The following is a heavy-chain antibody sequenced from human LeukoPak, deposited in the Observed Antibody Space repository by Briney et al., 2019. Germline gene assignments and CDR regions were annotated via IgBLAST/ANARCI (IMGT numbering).Heavy chain of an antibody. V-gene: IGHV3-33*01. J-gene: IGHJ4*02. D-gene: IGHD6-13*01. Sequence: GGSLRLSCAASGFTFSSYGMHWVRQAPGKGLEWVAVIWYDGSNKYYADSVKGRFTISRDNSKNTLYLQMNSLRAEDTAVYYCASSIAAAGTIDYWGQGVLVTVSS. CDR1: GFTFSSYG. CDR3: ASSIAAAGTIDY. CDR2: IWYDGSNK.